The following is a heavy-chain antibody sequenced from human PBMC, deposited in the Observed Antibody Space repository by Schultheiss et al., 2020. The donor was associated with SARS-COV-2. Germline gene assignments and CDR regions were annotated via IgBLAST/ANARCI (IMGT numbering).Heavy chain of an antibody. CDR1: GGSISSSSYY. J-gene: IGHJ6*02. CDR3: ARDIVVPAAGYGMDV. CDR2: IYYSGST. D-gene: IGHD2-2*01. V-gene: IGHV4-61*01. Sequence: SETLSLTCTVSGGSISSSSYYWSWIRQPPGKGLEWIGYIYYSGSTNYNPSLKSRVTISVDTSKNQFSLKLSSVTAADTAVYYCARDIVVPAAGYGMDVWGQGTTVTVSS.